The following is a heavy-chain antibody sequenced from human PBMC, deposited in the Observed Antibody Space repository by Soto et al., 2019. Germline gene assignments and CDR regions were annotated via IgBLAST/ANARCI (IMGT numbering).Heavy chain of an antibody. D-gene: IGHD3-9*01. CDR3: AKPLYYDILTGYYQPCVY. CDR1: GFTFSSYA. V-gene: IGHV3-23*01. J-gene: IGHJ4*02. CDR2: ISGSGGST. Sequence: EVQLLESGGGLVQPGGSLRLSCAASGFTFSSYAMSWVRQAPGKGLEWVSAISGSGGSTYYADSVKGRFTISRDNSKNTLYLQMNSLRAEDTAVYYCAKPLYYDILTGYYQPCVYWGQGTLVTVSS.